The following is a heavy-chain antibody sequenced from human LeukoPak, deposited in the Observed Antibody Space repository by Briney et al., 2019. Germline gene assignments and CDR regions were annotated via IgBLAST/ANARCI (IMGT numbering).Heavy chain of an antibody. CDR3: ARGDGWELFADY. V-gene: IGHV4-38-2*02. Sequence: PSETLSLTCTVSGYSISSGYYWGWIRQPPGKGLEWIGSIYHSGSTYYNPSLKSRVTISVDTSKNQFSLKLSSVTAADTAVYYCARGDGWELFADYWGQGTLVTVSS. J-gene: IGHJ4*02. CDR2: IYHSGST. CDR1: GYSISSGYY. D-gene: IGHD1-26*01.